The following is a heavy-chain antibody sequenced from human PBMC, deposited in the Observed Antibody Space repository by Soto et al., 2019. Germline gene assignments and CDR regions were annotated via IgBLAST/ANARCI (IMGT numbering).Heavy chain of an antibody. V-gene: IGHV3-74*01. CDR3: VREAATMVRGTTYYYYYMDV. CDR2: INSDGSST. Sequence: EVQLVESGGGLVQPGGSLRLSCAASEFIFSNYWMHWVHQAPGKGLVWVSRINSDGSSTSYADSVKGRFTISRDNAKNTLYLQMNSLRAEDTAVYYCVREAATMVRGTTYYYYYMDVWGKGTTVTVSS. D-gene: IGHD3-10*01. J-gene: IGHJ6*03. CDR1: EFIFSNYW.